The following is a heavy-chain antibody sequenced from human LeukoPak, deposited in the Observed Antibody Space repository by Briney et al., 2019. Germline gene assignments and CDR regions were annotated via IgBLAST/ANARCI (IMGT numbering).Heavy chain of an antibody. CDR2: LYIGGNT. CDR3: MTAAGYNFGQY. CDR1: GFTFSSYG. V-gene: IGHV3-23*05. D-gene: IGHD5-18*01. Sequence: PGGSLRLSCAASGFTFSSYGMNWVRQAPGKGLEWVSALYIGGNTYYADSVRGRFTISRDNSKNTLYLQMNSLRAEDTAIYYCMTAAGYNFGQYWGQGTLVTVSS. J-gene: IGHJ4*02.